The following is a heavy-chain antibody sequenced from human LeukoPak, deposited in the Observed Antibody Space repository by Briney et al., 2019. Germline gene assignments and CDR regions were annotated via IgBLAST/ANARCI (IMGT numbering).Heavy chain of an antibody. CDR1: GGSFSGYY. J-gene: IGHJ4*02. CDR2: INHSGST. V-gene: IGHV4-34*01. D-gene: IGHD5-24*01. Sequence: SETLSLTCAVYGGSFSGYYWSWIRQPPGKGLEWIGEINHSGSTNYNPSLKSRVTISVDTSKNQFSLKLSSVTAADTAVYYCARDWEEMATIPVVWGQGTLVTVSS. CDR3: ARDWEEMATIPVV.